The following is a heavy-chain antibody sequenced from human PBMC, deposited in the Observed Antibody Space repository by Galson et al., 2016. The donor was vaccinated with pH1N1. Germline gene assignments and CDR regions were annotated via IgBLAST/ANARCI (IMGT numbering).Heavy chain of an antibody. J-gene: IGHJ2*01. V-gene: IGHV4-34*01. Sequence: ETLSLTCAVNGGPFSAFFWTWIRQPPGKGLEWIGETNHGGTSNYNPSLKSRVTISVDMSKNQFSLKLRSVTAADTAVYYCAAQTVGATTVFDLWGPGTKVIVSS. CDR3: AAQTVGATTVFDL. CDR2: TNHGGTS. D-gene: IGHD1-26*01. CDR1: GGPFSAFF.